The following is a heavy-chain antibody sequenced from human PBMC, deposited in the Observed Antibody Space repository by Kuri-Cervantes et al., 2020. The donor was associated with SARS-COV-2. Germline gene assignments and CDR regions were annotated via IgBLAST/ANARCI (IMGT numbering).Heavy chain of an antibody. V-gene: IGHV4-4*07. Sequence: SETLSLTCTVSGGSISSYYWSWIRQPAGKGLEWIGRIYTDGSTNYNPSLKSRVTMSLDTSKNQFSLGLYSVTAADTAVYYCARDKGHCSDTSCYYYYMDVWGKGTAVTVSS. CDR3: ARDKGHCSDTSCYYYYMDV. D-gene: IGHD2-2*01. J-gene: IGHJ6*03. CDR1: GGSISSYY. CDR2: IYTDGST.